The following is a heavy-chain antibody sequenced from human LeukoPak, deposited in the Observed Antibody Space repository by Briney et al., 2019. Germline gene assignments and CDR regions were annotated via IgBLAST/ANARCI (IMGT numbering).Heavy chain of an antibody. D-gene: IGHD3-10*01. J-gene: IGHJ4*02. CDR1: GFNFGEFV. CDR3: ARRGASGSYLYFDY. V-gene: IGHV3-11*03. CDR2: ISSSSSYT. Sequence: PGGSLRLSCATSGFNFGEFVVSWIRQAPGKGLEWVSYISSSSSYTNYADSVKGRFTISRDNATNSLCLQMNSLRAEDTAVYYCARRGASGSYLYFDYWGQGTLVTVSS.